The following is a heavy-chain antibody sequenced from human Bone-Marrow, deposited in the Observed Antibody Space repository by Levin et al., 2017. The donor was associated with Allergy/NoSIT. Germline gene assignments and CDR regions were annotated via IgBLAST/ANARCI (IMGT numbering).Heavy chain of an antibody. J-gene: IGHJ4*02. CDR2: ISSSGSTT. V-gene: IGHV3-11*01. CDR1: GFNFRDHY. D-gene: IGHD2-15*01. CDR3: ARGITTRGYRIGNYFDH. Sequence: PGGSLRLSCAASGFNFRDHYMSWFRQAPGKGLEWVSYISSSGSTTYDADSVKGRSTISRDNAKNSLYLQINSLRAEDTAVYYCARGITTRGYRIGNYFDHWGQGTLVTVSS.